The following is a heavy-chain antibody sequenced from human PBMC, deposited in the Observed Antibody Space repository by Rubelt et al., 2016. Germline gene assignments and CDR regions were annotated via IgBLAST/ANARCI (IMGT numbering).Heavy chain of an antibody. V-gene: IGHV3-21*01. CDR2: ISSSSSYI. D-gene: IGHD6-19*01. J-gene: IGHJ6*02. CDR1: GFTFSSYS. CDR3: ANGYSSGWPHYYYYYGMDV. Sequence: KPGGSLRLSCAASGFTFSSYSMNWVRQAPGKGLEWVSSISSSSSYIYYADSVKGRFTISRDNAKNSLYLQMNSLRAEDTAVYYCANGYSSGWPHYYYYYGMDVWGQGTTVTVSS.